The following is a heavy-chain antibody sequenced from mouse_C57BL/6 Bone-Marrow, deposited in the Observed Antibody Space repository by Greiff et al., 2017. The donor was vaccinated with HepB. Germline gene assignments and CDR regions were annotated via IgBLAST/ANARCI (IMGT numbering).Heavy chain of an antibody. J-gene: IGHJ2*01. Sequence: QVQLKQSGPELVKPGASVKISCKASGYAFSSSWMNWVKQRPGKGLEWIGRIYPGDGDTNYNGKFKGKATLTADKSSSTAYMQLSSLTSEDSAVYFCARRDYRYFDYWGQGTTLTVSS. CDR1: GYAFSSSW. D-gene: IGHD2-14*01. V-gene: IGHV1-82*01. CDR2: IYPGDGDT. CDR3: ARRDYRYFDY.